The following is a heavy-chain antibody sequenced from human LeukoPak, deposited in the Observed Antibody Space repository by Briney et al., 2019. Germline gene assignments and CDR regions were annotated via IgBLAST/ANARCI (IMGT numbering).Heavy chain of an antibody. CDR1: GYTFTGYY. CDR3: ARGSGYESYYYYYYMDV. D-gene: IGHD6-25*01. CDR2: INPNSGGT. V-gene: IGHV1-2*02. J-gene: IGHJ6*03. Sequence: ASVKVSCKASGYTFTGYYMHWVRQAPGQGLEWMGWINPNSGGTNYAQKFQGRVTMTRDTSISTAYMELSRLRSDDTAVYHCARGSGYESYYYYYYMDVWGKGTTVTISS.